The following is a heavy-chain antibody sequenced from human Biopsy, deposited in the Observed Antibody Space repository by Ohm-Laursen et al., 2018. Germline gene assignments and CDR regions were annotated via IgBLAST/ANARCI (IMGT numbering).Heavy chain of an antibody. Sequence: GASVKVSCKASGYSFTSYYMHWVRQAPGQGLERMGMINPSGSTTSYLQIFQGRVTMTRDTSKSTVYMELSSLRSADTAVYFCARNTGWYGDLYYFDYWGQGTLVTVSS. J-gene: IGHJ4*02. CDR1: GYSFTSYY. D-gene: IGHD6-19*01. CDR3: ARNTGWYGDLYYFDY. V-gene: IGHV1-46*01. CDR2: INPSGSTT.